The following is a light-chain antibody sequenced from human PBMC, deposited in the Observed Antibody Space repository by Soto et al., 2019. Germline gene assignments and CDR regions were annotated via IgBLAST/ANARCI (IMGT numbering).Light chain of an antibody. Sequence: DIQMTQSPSSLSASVGDRVTITCRASQDIGYYLDWYHHKPGKGPRLLVYDASTLQSEVPARFSGSGSGTEFTLTINSLQPEDVATYYCQNYDNAPLTFGGGTKVDIK. V-gene: IGKV1-27*01. CDR1: QDIGYY. CDR3: QNYDNAPLT. CDR2: DAS. J-gene: IGKJ4*01.